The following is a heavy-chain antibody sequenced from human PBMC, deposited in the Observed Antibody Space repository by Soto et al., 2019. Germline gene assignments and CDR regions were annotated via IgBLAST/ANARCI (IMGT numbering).Heavy chain of an antibody. J-gene: IGHJ5*02. Sequence: PGGSLRLSCAASGLTFDDYGMSWVRQAPGKGLEWVSGINWNGGSTGYADSVKGRFTISRDNAKNSLYLQMNSLRAEDTALYYCARDQTYYYGSGSYYWFDPWGQGTLVTVSS. V-gene: IGHV3-20*04. CDR2: INWNGGST. CDR1: GLTFDDYG. D-gene: IGHD3-10*01. CDR3: ARDQTYYYGSGSYYWFDP.